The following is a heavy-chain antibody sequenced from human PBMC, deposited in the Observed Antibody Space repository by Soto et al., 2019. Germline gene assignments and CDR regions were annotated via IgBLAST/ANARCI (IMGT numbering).Heavy chain of an antibody. V-gene: IGHV3-7*04. CDR1: GFTFSSRW. CDR2: IKQDGSEI. D-gene: IGHD3-10*01. Sequence: EVKLVESGGGLVQPGGSLRLSCVASGFTFSSRWMNWVRHVPGKGLEWVANIKQDGSEIHYVDSVKGRFTISRDNAKNSLYLQMNSLRVEDTAVYHCVRSSGWTGDFWGQGMLVTVSS. J-gene: IGHJ4*02. CDR3: VRSSGWTGDF.